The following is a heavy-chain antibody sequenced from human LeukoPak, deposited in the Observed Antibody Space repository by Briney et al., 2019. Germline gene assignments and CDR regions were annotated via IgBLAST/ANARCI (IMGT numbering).Heavy chain of an antibody. CDR1: GYTFTSYG. V-gene: IGHV1-18*01. D-gene: IGHD3-22*01. CDR3: ARTLDSSGYQGWFDP. CDR2: ISAYNGNT. J-gene: IGHJ5*02. Sequence: GASVTVSCKASGYTFTSYGISWVRQAPGQGLEWMGWISAYNGNTNYAQKLQGRVTITTDTSTSTAYMELRSLRSDDTAVYYCARTLDSSGYQGWFDPWGQGTLVTVSS.